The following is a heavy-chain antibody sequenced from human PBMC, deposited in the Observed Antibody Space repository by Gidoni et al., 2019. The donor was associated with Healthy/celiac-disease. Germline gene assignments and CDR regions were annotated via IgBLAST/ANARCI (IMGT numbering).Heavy chain of an antibody. CDR1: GGSLSGYY. V-gene: IGHV4-34*01. CDR2: INHSGST. CDR3: ARSGFHAFDI. J-gene: IGHJ3*02. Sequence: QVQLQQWGAGLLKPSETLALTCAVYGGSLSGYYWSWIRQPPGKGRELIGEINHSGSTNYNPSLKSRVTISVDTSKNQFSLKLSSVTAADTAVYYCARSGFHAFDIWGQGTMVTVSS. D-gene: IGHD2-21*01.